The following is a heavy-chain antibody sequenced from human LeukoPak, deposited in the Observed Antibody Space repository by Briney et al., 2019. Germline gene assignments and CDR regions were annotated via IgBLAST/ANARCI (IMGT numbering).Heavy chain of an antibody. J-gene: IGHJ4*02. CDR3: VRIAAAGHFEY. D-gene: IGHD6-13*01. V-gene: IGHV3-23*01. CDR1: GFTFSSFA. CDR2: ISVSGGNT. Sequence: PGGSLRLSCAASGFTFSSFAMTWVRQAPGKGLEWVSSISVSGGNTYYADSVKGRFTISRDNSKNTLFLRMNSLRAEDTAVYYCVRIAAAGHFEYWGQGTLVTVSS.